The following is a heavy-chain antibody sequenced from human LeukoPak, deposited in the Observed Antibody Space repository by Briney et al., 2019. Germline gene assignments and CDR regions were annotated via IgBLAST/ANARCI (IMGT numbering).Heavy chain of an antibody. CDR3: ARVHPPSTGWATRGDWFDP. Sequence: ASVKVSCKASGGTFSSYAIGWVRQAPGQGLEWMGGIIPIFGTANYAQKFQGRVTITADESTSTAYMELSSLRSEDTAVYYCARVHPPSTGWATRGDWFDPWGQGTLVTVSS. CDR2: IIPIFGTA. V-gene: IGHV1-69*01. J-gene: IGHJ5*02. CDR1: GGTFSSYA. D-gene: IGHD2-15*01.